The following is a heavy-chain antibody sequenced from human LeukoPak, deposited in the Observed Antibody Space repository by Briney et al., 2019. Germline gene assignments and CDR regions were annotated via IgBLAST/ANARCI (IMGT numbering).Heavy chain of an antibody. J-gene: IGHJ4*02. Sequence: SETLSLTCAVSGGSISSYYWTWIRQSPGRGLEYIGHIYYNGRADYNPSLKSRVTISVDTSRNQFSLQSNSVTAADTAVYFCARWYCSSGTCYYLDYWGQGTLVTVSS. CDR3: ARWYCSSGTCYYLDY. CDR2: IYYNGRA. V-gene: IGHV4-59*01. D-gene: IGHD2-2*01. CDR1: GGSISSYY.